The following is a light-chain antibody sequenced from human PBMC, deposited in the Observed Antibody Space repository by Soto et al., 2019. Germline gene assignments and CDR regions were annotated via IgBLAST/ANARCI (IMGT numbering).Light chain of an antibody. V-gene: IGLV2-18*02. CDR3: SSYTSSSTLYV. CDR1: SSDIASYNR. J-gene: IGLJ1*01. Sequence: QSVLTQPPSVSGSPGQSVTISCTGTSSDIASYNRVSWYQRPPGTGPKLMIYEVSNRPSGVSNRFSGSKSGNTASLTISGLQAEDEADYYCSSYTSSSTLYVFGTGTKVTVL. CDR2: EVS.